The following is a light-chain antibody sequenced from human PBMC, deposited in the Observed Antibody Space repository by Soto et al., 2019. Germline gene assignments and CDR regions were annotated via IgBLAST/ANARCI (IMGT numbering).Light chain of an antibody. V-gene: IGKV1D-12*01. CDR2: AAS. CDR3: QQANSFPIT. Sequence: DIQMTQSPSSVSASVGDRVTITCRASQGISSWLAWHQQKPGKAPKLLIYAASSLQSGVPSRFSGSGSGTDFTLTISSLQPEDFATYYRQQANSFPITFGQGTRLEIK. CDR1: QGISSW. J-gene: IGKJ5*01.